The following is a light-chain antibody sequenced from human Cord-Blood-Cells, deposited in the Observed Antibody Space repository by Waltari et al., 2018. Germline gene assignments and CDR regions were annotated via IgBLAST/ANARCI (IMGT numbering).Light chain of an antibody. J-gene: IGKJ5*01. CDR2: DAS. V-gene: IGKV3-11*01. CDR1: KSVSSY. Sequence: IVLTQSPATLSLSPGERATLSCRASKSVSSYLAWYQQKPGQAPRLLIYDASNRATGIPARCSGSGSGTDFTLTISSLEPEDLAVYYCQQRSNWPPSITFGQGTRLEIK. CDR3: QQRSNWPPSIT.